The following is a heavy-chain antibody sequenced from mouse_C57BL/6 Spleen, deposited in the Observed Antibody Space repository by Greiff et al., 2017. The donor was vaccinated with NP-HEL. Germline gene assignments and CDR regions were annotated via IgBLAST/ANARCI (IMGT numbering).Heavy chain of an antibody. CDR2: ISSGGDYI. CDR3: TRGGTPDYAMDY. CDR1: GFTFSSYA. D-gene: IGHD1-1*01. J-gene: IGHJ4*01. Sequence: DVMLVESGEGLVKPGGSLKLSCAASGFTFSSYAMSWVRQTPEKRLEWVAYISSGGDYIYYADTVKGRFTISRDNARNTLYLQMSSLKSEDTAMYYCTRGGTPDYAMDYWGQGTSVTVSS. V-gene: IGHV5-9-1*02.